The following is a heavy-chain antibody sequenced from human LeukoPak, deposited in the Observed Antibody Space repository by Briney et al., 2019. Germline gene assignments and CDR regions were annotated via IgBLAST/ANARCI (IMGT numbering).Heavy chain of an antibody. Sequence: ASVKVSCKASGYTFSNYCVHWVRQAPGQGLEWMGWINPNSGGTNYAQKFQGRVTMTRDTSISTAYMELSRLRSDDTAVYYCASSGSYYRRREGTFDYWGQGTLVTVSS. CDR1: GYTFSNYC. V-gene: IGHV1-2*02. CDR2: INPNSGGT. J-gene: IGHJ4*02. CDR3: ASSGSYYRRREGTFDY. D-gene: IGHD3-10*01.